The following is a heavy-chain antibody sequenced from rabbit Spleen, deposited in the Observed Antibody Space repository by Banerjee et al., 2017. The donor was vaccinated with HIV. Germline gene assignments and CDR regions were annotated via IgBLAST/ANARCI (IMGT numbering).Heavy chain of an antibody. CDR1: GVSFNNYNF. D-gene: IGHD8-1*01. V-gene: IGHV1S40*01. CDR3: ARDTGSSFSTYGMDL. J-gene: IGHJ6*01. CDR2: IDTGSRDFT. Sequence: LVEPGGDLVQPGASLTLTCTASGVSFNNYNFMCWVRQAPGKGLEWIACIDTGSRDFTYYASWAKGRFTISKTSSTTVTLQMTSLTAADTATYFCARDTGSSFSTYGMDLWGPGTLVTVS.